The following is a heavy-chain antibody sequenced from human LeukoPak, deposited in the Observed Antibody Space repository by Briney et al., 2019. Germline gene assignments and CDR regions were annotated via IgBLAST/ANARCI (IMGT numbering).Heavy chain of an antibody. CDR2: ISGSGGNT. D-gene: IGHD6-13*01. CDR3: AKVSWANYFDY. J-gene: IGHJ4*02. V-gene: IGHV3-23*01. CDR1: GFSFSSYA. Sequence: PRGSLRLSCAASGFSFSSYAMSWVRQAPGKGLEWVSAISGSGGNTYYADSVRGRFTISRHNSKNTLYLQMNSLRAEDTAIYYCAKVSWANYFDYWGQGTLVTVSS.